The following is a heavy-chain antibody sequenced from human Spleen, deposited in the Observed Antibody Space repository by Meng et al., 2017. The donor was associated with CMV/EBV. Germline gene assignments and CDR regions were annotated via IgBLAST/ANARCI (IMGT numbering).Heavy chain of an antibody. CDR3: ARDVSSGWSSSPMYYFDY. V-gene: IGHV3-21*01. CDR2: ISSSSSGNSYI. Sequence: GESLKISCAASGFSFSDYSMNWVRQAPGKGLEWVASISSSSSGNSYIFYADSVKGRFTISRDNAKNSLYLQLNSLRVEDTAVYYCARDVSSGWSSSPMYYFDYWGQGTLVTVSS. D-gene: IGHD6-19*01. J-gene: IGHJ4*02. CDR1: GFSFSDYS.